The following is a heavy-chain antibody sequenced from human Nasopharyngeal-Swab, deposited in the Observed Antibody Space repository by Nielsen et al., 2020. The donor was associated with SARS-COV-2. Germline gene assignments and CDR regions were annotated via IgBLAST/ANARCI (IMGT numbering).Heavy chain of an antibody. CDR2: ISAYNGNT. J-gene: IGHJ6*02. V-gene: IGHV1-18*04. CDR1: GYTFTSYG. CDR3: ARVSNVEYSSMTYYYYGMDV. Sequence: ASVKVSCKASGYTFTSYGISWVRQAPGQGLEWMGWISAYNGNTNYAQKLRGRVTMTTDTSTSTAYMELRSLRSDDTAVYYCARVSNVEYSSMTYYYYGMDVWGRGTTVTVSS. D-gene: IGHD6-6*01.